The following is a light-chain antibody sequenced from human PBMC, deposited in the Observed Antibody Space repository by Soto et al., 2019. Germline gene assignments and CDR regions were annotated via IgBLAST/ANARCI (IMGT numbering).Light chain of an antibody. Sequence: EIVLTQSPGTLSLSPGYRSTLSCRASQSVSRSYLDWYQQKPGQAPRLLIYDASNRATGIPAKFSGSGSGTDFTLTISSLEPEDFAVYYCQQRSTWPLTFGGGTKGDIK. CDR1: QSVSRSY. CDR2: DAS. CDR3: QQRSTWPLT. V-gene: IGKV3-11*01. J-gene: IGKJ4*01.